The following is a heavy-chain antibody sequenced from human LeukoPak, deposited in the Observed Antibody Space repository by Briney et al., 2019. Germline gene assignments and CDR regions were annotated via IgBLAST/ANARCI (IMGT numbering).Heavy chain of an antibody. CDR1: GYTFTSYG. D-gene: IGHD3-3*01. V-gene: IGHV1-18*01. Sequence: ASVKVSCKASGYTFTSYGISWVRQAPGQGLEWMGWISANDDNKNYAQKFQGRVTMTTDTSTSTAYMELRSLRSDDTAVYYRARDYDFRSTYNCFDPWGQGTLVTVSS. J-gene: IGHJ5*02. CDR2: ISANDDNK. CDR3: ARDYDFRSTYNCFDP.